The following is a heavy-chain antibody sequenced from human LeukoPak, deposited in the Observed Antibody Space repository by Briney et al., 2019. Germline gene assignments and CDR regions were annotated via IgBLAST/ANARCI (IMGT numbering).Heavy chain of an antibody. D-gene: IGHD3-22*01. J-gene: IGHJ4*02. CDR3: AKDKVGWYDSSGYSLFDY. CDR2: ISGSGGST. CDR1: GFTFSSYA. V-gene: IGHV3-23*01. Sequence: GGSLRLSCAASGFTFSSYAMSWVRQAPGKGLEWVSAISGSGGSTYCADSVKGRFTISRDNSKNTLYLQMNSLRAEDTAVYYCAKDKVGWYDSSGYSLFDYWGQGTLVTVSS.